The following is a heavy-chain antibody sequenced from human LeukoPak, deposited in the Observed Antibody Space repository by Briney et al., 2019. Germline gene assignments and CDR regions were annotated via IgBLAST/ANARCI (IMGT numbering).Heavy chain of an antibody. J-gene: IGHJ3*02. D-gene: IGHD6-13*01. CDR3: ARDSRIAAAGGAFDI. Sequence: PSETLSLTCTVSGGSISSSSYYWGWIRQPPGKGLEWIGSIYYSGSTYYNPSLKSRVTISVDTSKNQFSLKLSSVTAADTAVYYCARDSRIAAAGGAFDIWGQGTMVTVSS. V-gene: IGHV4-39*07. CDR1: GGSISSSSYY. CDR2: IYYSGST.